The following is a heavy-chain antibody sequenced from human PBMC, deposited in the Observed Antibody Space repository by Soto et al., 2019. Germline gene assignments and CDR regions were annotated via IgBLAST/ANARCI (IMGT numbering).Heavy chain of an antibody. CDR2: ISSSSSYI. V-gene: IGHV3-21*01. J-gene: IGHJ4*02. D-gene: IGHD6-19*01. Sequence: EVQLVESGGGLVKPGGSLRLSCAASGFIFSSYSMNWVRQAPGKGLEWVSSISSSSSYIYYADSVKGRFTISRDNAKNSLYLQMNSLRAEDTAVYYCARDRASGWYDYWGQGTLVTVSS. CDR3: ARDRASGWYDY. CDR1: GFIFSSYS.